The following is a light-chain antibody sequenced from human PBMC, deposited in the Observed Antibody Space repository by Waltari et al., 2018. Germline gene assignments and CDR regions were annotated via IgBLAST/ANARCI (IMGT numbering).Light chain of an antibody. Sequence: EIVLTQSPATLSLSPGERATHSCRASQSVNNYLAWYQHKPGQTPRLLIYGVSNRATGIPARFSGSGSGTDFTLTISSLEPEDFAVYYCQQRSNWPPSITFGQGTRLEIK. CDR1: QSVNNY. CDR3: QQRSNWPPSIT. J-gene: IGKJ5*01. CDR2: GVS. V-gene: IGKV3-11*01.